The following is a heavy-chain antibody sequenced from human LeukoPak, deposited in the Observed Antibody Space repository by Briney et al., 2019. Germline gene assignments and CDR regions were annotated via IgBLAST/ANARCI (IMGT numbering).Heavy chain of an antibody. D-gene: IGHD2-21*02. Sequence: GASVKVSCEASGYTFTSYYMHWVRQAPGQGLEWMGIINPSGGSTSYAQKFQGRVTMTRDTSTSTVYMELSSLRSEDTAVYYCARDTREAYCGGDCYSNYWYFDLWGRGTLVTVSS. CDR3: ARDTREAYCGGDCYSNYWYFDL. J-gene: IGHJ2*01. CDR2: INPSGGST. V-gene: IGHV1-46*01. CDR1: GYTFTSYY.